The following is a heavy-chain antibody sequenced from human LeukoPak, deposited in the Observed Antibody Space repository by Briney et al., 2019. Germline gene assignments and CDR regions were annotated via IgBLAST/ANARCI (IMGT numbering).Heavy chain of an antibody. Sequence: SETLSLTCTVSGGSISSSNYYWGWIRQPPGKGLEWIGSIYYSGSTSYNPSLKSRVTISVDTSKNQFSLKLSSVTAADTAVYYCARNFSSGWFDYWGQGTLVTASS. CDR1: GGSISSSNYY. CDR2: IYYSGST. V-gene: IGHV4-39*07. D-gene: IGHD6-19*01. J-gene: IGHJ4*02. CDR3: ARNFSSGWFDY.